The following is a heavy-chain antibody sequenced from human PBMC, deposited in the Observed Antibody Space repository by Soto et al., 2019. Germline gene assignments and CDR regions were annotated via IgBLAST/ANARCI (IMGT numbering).Heavy chain of an antibody. Sequence: QVQLVESGGGVVQPGGSLRLSCAASGFSFRNYGIHWVRQAPGKGLEWVTFISYDGSKKNYADSVKGRFTISRDNSKNTLYLQMNSLRVEETALFYCAKDLNQGAVATGFDYWGQGTLVTVSS. CDR1: GFSFRNYG. J-gene: IGHJ4*02. CDR2: ISYDGSKK. D-gene: IGHD6-19*01. CDR3: AKDLNQGAVATGFDY. V-gene: IGHV3-30*18.